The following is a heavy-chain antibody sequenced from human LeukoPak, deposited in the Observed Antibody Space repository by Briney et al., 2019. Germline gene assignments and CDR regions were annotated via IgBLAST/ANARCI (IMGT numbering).Heavy chain of an antibody. J-gene: IGHJ4*02. V-gene: IGHV4-34*01. D-gene: IGHD4-17*01. CDR2: INHSGST. CDR1: GGSFSGYY. CDR3: ARGDPYGDSHY. Sequence: SETLSLTCAVCGGSFSGYYWSWIRQPPGKGLEWIGEINHSGSTNYNPSLKSRVTISVDTSKNQFSLKLSSVTAADTAVYYCARGDPYGDSHYWGQGTLVTVSS.